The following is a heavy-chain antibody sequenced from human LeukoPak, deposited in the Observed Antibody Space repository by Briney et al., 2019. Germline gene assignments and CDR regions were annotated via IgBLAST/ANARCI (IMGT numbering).Heavy chain of an antibody. D-gene: IGHD3-22*01. CDR2: INPSGGST. Sequence: ASVKVSCKASGYTFTSYYMHWVRQAPGQGLEWMGIINPSGGSTSYAQKSQGRVTMTRDTSTSTVYMELSSLRSEDTAVYYCARARADYYDSSGYYHNWFDPWGQGTLVTVSS. CDR3: ARARADYYDSSGYYHNWFDP. J-gene: IGHJ5*02. CDR1: GYTFTSYY. V-gene: IGHV1-46*01.